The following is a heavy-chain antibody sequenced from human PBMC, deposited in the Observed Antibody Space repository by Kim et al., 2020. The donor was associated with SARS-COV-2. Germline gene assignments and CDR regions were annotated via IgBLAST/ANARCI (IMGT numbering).Heavy chain of an antibody. V-gene: IGHV5-51*01. CDR3: ARARGYYYYYMDV. J-gene: IGHJ6*03. D-gene: IGHD6-6*01. Sequence: YGPSFQGQVTISAGQSISTAYLQWSSLKASDTAMYYCARARGYYYYYMDVWGKGTTVTVSS.